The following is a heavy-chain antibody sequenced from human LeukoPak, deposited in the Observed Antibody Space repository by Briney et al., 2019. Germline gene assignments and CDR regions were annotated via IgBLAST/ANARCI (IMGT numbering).Heavy chain of an antibody. Sequence: GGSLRLSCAASGFTFSSYEMNWVRQAPGNGLEWVSSISSSSSYIYYADSVKGRFTISRDNAKNSLYLQMNSLRAEDTAVYYCARDYRPYYMDVWGKGTTVTVSS. CDR2: ISSSSSYI. CDR1: GFTFSSYE. J-gene: IGHJ6*03. D-gene: IGHD1-14*01. CDR3: ARDYRPYYMDV. V-gene: IGHV3-21*01.